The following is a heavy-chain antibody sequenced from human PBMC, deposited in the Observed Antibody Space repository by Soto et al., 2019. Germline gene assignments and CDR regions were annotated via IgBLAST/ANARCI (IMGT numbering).Heavy chain of an antibody. D-gene: IGHD3-16*01. CDR2: ITGSSSSL. V-gene: IGHV3-21*06. Sequence: EVQLVESGGGLVKPGGSLRLSCAASDFTFSTFSTYSMTWVRQAPGKGLEWVSSITGSSSSLYYADSVRGRFTISRDNAKSSLYLQMNTLRTEDTAVYYCATTPGVRVWGTFDSWGQGTLVTVSS. J-gene: IGHJ4*02. CDR3: ATTPGVRVWGTFDS. CDR1: DFTFSTFSTYS.